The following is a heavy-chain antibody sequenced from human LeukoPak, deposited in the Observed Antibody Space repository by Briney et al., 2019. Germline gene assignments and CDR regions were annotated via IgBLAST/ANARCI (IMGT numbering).Heavy chain of an antibody. J-gene: IGHJ4*02. D-gene: IGHD1-26*01. CDR3: ARDGPLGSYFDY. V-gene: IGHV3-74*01. CDR2: ISSDGSST. Sequence: GGSLRLSCAASGFTFSSYWMYWVRQAPGKGQVWVSRISSDGSSTDYADSVKGRFTISRDNAKNTMYLQVNSLRTEDTAVDYCARDGPLGSYFDYWGQGTLVTVSS. CDR1: GFTFSSYW.